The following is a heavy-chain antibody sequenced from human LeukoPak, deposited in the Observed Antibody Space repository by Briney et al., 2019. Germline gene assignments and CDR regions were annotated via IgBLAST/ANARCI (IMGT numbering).Heavy chain of an antibody. Sequence: ASETLSLTCAVSGDSVSSGGYYWTWIRQRPGKGLEWIGYISNSGTTSYTPSLRSRVSISVDTSSNHFCLRLTSVTAADTAVYYCARDVVVTSSPDAFDIWGQGTMVTVSS. CDR1: GDSVSSGGYY. D-gene: IGHD2-21*02. CDR3: ARDVVVTSSPDAFDI. J-gene: IGHJ3*02. CDR2: ISNSGTT. V-gene: IGHV4-31*11.